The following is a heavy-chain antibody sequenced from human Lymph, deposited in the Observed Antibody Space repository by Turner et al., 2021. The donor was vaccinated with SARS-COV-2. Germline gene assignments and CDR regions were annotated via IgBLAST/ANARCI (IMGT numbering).Heavy chain of an antibody. J-gene: IGHJ6*02. Sequence: EVQLLESGGGLVQPGGYLRLSCTDSGFTFNNYAMSWVRQAPGKGLEWVSTISGSGGSTYYADSVKGRFIISRDNSKNTLYLQMNSLRAEDTAVYYCANLYPTVSWEFPYGMDVWGQGTTVTVSS. V-gene: IGHV3-23*01. D-gene: IGHD3-16*01. CDR3: ANLYPTVSWEFPYGMDV. CDR1: GFTFNNYA. CDR2: ISGSGGST.